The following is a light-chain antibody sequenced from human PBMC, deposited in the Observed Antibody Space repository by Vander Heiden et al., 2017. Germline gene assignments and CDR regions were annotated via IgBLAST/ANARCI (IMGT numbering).Light chain of an antibody. CDR1: SSDVGGYNY. CDR3: CPYAGSYTSVV. CDR2: DVS. J-gene: IGLJ2*01. V-gene: IGLV2-11*01. Sequence: QSPLTQPRPLSGSPGPADTICCTGTSSDVGGYNYVSWYQKHQGKAPKLMCDDVSKRASGVPGRFSGSKSGNTASLNTCGLEAEDEADYYCCPYAGSYTSVVFGGGTKLTVL.